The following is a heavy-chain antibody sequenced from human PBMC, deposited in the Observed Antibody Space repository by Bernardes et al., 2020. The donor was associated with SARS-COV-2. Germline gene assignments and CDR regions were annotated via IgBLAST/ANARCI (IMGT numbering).Heavy chain of an antibody. Sequence: GGSLRLSCTASGFTVSDHYMDWVRQAPGTGQELVWRRRGKGGRYTTDYAASVKGRFTIARDASKNSVYLQMNSLTIDDTAVYYCARDQWRPDYYYGLDVWGQGPKVTVS. CDR1: GFTVSDHY. CDR2: RRGKGGRYTT. J-gene: IGHJ6*02. D-gene: IGHD6-19*01. V-gene: IGHV3-72*01. CDR3: ARDQWRPDYYYGLDV.